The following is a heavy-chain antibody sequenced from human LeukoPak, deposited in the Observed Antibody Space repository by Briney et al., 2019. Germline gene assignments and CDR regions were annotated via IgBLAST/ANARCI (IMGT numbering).Heavy chain of an antibody. CDR2: INQDGGTI. D-gene: IGHD6-19*01. Sequence: GGSLRLSCAASGFTFESSWMGWVHQAPGKGLEWVTIINQDGGTIYYVDSVKGRFTVSRDNTKNSLCLQMSSLRAEDTAVYYCARDPGWGANDYWGQGTLVTVSS. V-gene: IGHV3-7*01. J-gene: IGHJ4*02. CDR1: GFTFESSW. CDR3: ARDPGWGANDY.